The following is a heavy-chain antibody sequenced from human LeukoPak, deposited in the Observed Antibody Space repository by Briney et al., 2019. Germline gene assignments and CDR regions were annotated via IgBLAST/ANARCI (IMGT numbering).Heavy chain of an antibody. J-gene: IGHJ5*02. V-gene: IGHV1-2*02. Sequence: GASVKVSCKASGYTFTGYYMHWVRQAPGHGLEWMGWINPNNGGTNYAQKFQGRVTMTRDTSISTAYMELSRLRSDDTAVYYCARDGILGYCTNGVCHNWFDPWGQGTLVTVSS. CDR1: GYTFTGYY. D-gene: IGHD2-8*01. CDR3: ARDGILGYCTNGVCHNWFDP. CDR2: INPNNGGT.